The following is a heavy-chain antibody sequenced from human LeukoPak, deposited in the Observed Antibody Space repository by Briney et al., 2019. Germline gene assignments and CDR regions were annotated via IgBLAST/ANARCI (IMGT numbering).Heavy chain of an antibody. J-gene: IGHJ6*03. CDR3: ARGGGGVIITSYYYYLDV. D-gene: IGHD3-3*01. CDR2: INLTGRT. Sequence: SETLSLTCAVYGGSFSGYYWSWIRQPPGKALEWIGEINLTGRTNYNPSLKSRVTISLDTSNNQFSLKLNSVTAADTAVYYCARGGGGVIITSYYYYLDVWAKGTTVTVSS. V-gene: IGHV4-34*01. CDR1: GGSFSGYY.